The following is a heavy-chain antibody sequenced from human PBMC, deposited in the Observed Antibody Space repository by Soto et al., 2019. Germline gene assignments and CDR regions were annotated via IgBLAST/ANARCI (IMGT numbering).Heavy chain of an antibody. CDR1: CGSISSGGYY. V-gene: IGHV4-31*03. CDR3: ARSRRELPGY. J-gene: IGHJ4*02. D-gene: IGHD1-26*01. Sequence: SETLSLTCTVSCGSISSGGYYWSWIRQHPGKGLEWIGYIYYSGSTYYNPSLKSRVTISVDASKNQFSLKLSSVTAADTAVYYCARSRRELPGYWGQGTLVTVSS. CDR2: IYYSGST.